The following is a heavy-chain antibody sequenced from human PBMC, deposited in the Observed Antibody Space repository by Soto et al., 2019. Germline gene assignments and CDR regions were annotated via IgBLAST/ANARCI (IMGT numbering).Heavy chain of an antibody. J-gene: IGHJ4*02. CDR1: GFTFSSYA. D-gene: IGHD3-3*01. CDR3: AKDPGITIFGVVIIGPPV. V-gene: IGHV3-23*01. Sequence: QPGGSLRLSCAASGFTFSSYAMSWVRQAPGKGLEWVSAISGSGGSTYYADSVKGRFTISRDNSKNTLYLQMNSLRAEDTAVYYCAKDPGITIFGVVIIGPPVWGQGTLVTVSS. CDR2: ISGSGGST.